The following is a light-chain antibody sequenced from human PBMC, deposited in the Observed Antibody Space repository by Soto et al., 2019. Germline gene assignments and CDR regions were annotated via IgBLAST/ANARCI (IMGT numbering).Light chain of an antibody. CDR2: AAS. CDR3: QKYTTAPWA. J-gene: IGKJ1*01. CDR1: QEINNY. V-gene: IGKV1-27*01. Sequence: DFQMTQSPSSLSASVGDRVIITCRASQEINNYLAWYQQKPGRAPNLLIYAASTLQSGVPSRFSGSGSSTDFTLTISSLQPEDVATYYCQKYTTAPWAFGQGNKVESK.